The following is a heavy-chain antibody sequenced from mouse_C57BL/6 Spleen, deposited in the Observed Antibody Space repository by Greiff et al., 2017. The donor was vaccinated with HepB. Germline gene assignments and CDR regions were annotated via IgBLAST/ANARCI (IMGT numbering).Heavy chain of an antibody. CDR2: IYPRSGNT. CDR3: ARYGAQALDY. D-gene: IGHD3-2*02. V-gene: IGHV1-81*01. J-gene: IGHJ2*01. CDR1: GYTFTSYG. Sequence: VQVVESGAELARPGASVKLSCKASGYTFTSYGISWVKQRTGQGLEWIGEIYPRSGNTYYNEKFKGKATLTADKSSSTAYMELRSLTSEDSAVYFCARYGAQALDYWGQGTTLTVSS.